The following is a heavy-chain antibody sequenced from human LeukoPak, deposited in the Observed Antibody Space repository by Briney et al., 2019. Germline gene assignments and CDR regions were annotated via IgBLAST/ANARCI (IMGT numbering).Heavy chain of an antibody. J-gene: IGHJ3*02. CDR3: AGYYYDSSGYSNAFDI. V-gene: IGHV3-9*01. D-gene: IGHD3-22*01. CDR1: GFTFDDYA. CDR2: ISWNSGSI. Sequence: GGSLRLSCAASGFTFDDYAMYWVRQAPGKGLEWVSGISWNSGSIGYADSVKGRFTISRDNAKNSLYLQMNSLRAEDTALYYCAGYYYDSSGYSNAFDIWGQGTMVTVSS.